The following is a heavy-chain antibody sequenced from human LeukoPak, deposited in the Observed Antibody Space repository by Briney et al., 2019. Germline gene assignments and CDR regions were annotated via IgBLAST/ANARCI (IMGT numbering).Heavy chain of an antibody. J-gene: IGHJ6*03. CDR2: IIPILGTA. CDR3: ARNYYYYYYMDV. CDR1: GGTFSSYA. V-gene: IGHV1-69*05. Sequence: ASVTVSCTASGGTFSSYAISWVRQAPGQGLEWMGGIIPILGTANYAQKFQGRVTITTDESTSTAYMELSSLRSEDTAVYYCARNYYYYYYMDVWGKGTTVTVSS.